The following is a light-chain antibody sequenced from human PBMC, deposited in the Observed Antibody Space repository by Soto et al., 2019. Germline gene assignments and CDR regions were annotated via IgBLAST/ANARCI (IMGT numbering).Light chain of an antibody. J-gene: IGKJ1*01. CDR2: GAF. CDR3: QQYHIWPSWT. V-gene: IGKV3D-15*01. CDR1: PSVTNF. Sequence: EIVLTQSPATLSLSPGERATLSCRASPSVTNFLAWYQQKPGQAPRLLIYGAFNRATGIPARFSGSGSGTDFTLTISSLQSEDFAVYFCQQYHIWPSWTFGQGTKVELK.